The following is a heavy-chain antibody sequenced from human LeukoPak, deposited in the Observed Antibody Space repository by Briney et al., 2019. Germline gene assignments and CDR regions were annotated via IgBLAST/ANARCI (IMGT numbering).Heavy chain of an antibody. Sequence: PSETLSLTCAVYGGSFSGYYWSWIRQPPGKGLEWIGEINHSGSTNYNPSLKSRVTISVDTSKNQFSLKLSSVTAADTAVYYYARGSIVGATPNAFDIWGQGTMVTVSS. J-gene: IGHJ3*02. D-gene: IGHD1-26*01. CDR2: INHSGST. V-gene: IGHV4-34*01. CDR3: ARGSIVGATPNAFDI. CDR1: GGSFSGYY.